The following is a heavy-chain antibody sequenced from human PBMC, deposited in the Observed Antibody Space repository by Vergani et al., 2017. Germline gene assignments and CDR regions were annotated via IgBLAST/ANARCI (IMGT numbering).Heavy chain of an antibody. CDR3: GRGGGEQQLPDYYYYYMDV. CDR2: IYHSGST. CDR1: GGSISSSNW. D-gene: IGHD6-13*01. J-gene: IGHJ6*03. Sequence: QVQLQESGPGLVKPSGTLSLTCAVSGGSISSSNWWSWVRQPPGKGLEWIGEIYHSGSTNYNPSLKSRVTISVDKSKNQFSRKLSFGTASGTAVDYWGRGGGEQQLPDYYYYYMDVWGKGTTVTVSS. V-gene: IGHV4-4*02.